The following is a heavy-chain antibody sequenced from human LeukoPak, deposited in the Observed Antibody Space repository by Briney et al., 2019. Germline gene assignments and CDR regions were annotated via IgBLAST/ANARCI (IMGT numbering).Heavy chain of an antibody. V-gene: IGHV4-61*02. CDR2: IYTSGST. Sequence: SETLSLTFTVSGGSISSGSYYWSWIRQPAGKGLEWIGRIYTSGSTNYNPSLKSRVTISVDTSKNQFSLKLSSVTAADTAVYYCAREQPTTDAFDIWGQGTMVTVSS. CDR1: GGSISSGSYY. D-gene: IGHD4-17*01. J-gene: IGHJ3*02. CDR3: AREQPTTDAFDI.